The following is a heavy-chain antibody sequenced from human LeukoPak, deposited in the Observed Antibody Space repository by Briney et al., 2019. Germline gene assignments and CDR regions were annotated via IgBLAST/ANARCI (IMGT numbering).Heavy chain of an antibody. CDR3: AKDRSIVGAKAFDY. V-gene: IGHV3-30*18. CDR1: GFTFSSYG. CDR2: ISYDGSNK. J-gene: IGHJ4*02. Sequence: GGSLRLSCAASGFTFSSYGMHWVRQAPGKGLEWVAVISYDGSNKYYADSVKGRFTISRDNSKNTLYLQMNSPRAEDTAVYYCAKDRSIVGAKAFDYWGQGTLVTVSS. D-gene: IGHD1-26*01.